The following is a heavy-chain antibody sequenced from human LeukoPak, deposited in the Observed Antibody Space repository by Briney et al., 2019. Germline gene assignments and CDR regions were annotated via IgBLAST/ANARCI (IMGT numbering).Heavy chain of an antibody. CDR2: ISGSGGST. V-gene: IGHV3-23*01. Sequence: GGSLRLSCAASGFTFSSYAMSWVRQAPGKGLEWVSAISGSGGSTYYADSVKGRFTISRDNSKNTLYLQMNSLRAEDTAVYYCAKDGERYYDILTGYINYWGQGTLVTVSS. D-gene: IGHD3-9*01. CDR3: AKDGERYYDILTGYINY. J-gene: IGHJ4*02. CDR1: GFTFSSYA.